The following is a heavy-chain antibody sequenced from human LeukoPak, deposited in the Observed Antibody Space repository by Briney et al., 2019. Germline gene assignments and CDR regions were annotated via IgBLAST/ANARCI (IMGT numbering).Heavy chain of an antibody. Sequence: SETLSLTCTVSGGSISSYYWSWIRQPPGKGLEWIGYIYYSGSTNYHPSLKSRVPISVDTSKNQFSLKLSSVTAADTAVYYCARENVYCSGGSCYDAFDIWGQGTMVTVSS. CDR2: IYYSGST. D-gene: IGHD2-15*01. V-gene: IGHV4-59*01. J-gene: IGHJ3*02. CDR3: ARENVYCSGGSCYDAFDI. CDR1: GGSISSYY.